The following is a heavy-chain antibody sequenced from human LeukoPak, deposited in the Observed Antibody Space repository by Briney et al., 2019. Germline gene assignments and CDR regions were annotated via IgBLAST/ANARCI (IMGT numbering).Heavy chain of an antibody. Sequence: SSETLSLTCTVSGGSISSYYWSWIRQPPGKGLEWIGYIYYSGSTNYNPSLKSRITISVDTSKNEFSLKVNSVTAADTAVYFCARLIEGAPADHWGQGTLVTVSS. V-gene: IGHV4-59*08. D-gene: IGHD1-26*01. CDR3: ARLIEGAPADH. J-gene: IGHJ4*02. CDR1: GGSISSYY. CDR2: IYYSGST.